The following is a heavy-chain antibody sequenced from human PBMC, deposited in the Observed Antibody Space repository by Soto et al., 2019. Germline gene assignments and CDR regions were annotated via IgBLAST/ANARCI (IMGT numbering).Heavy chain of an antibody. Sequence: PSETLSLTCTVSGGSISSGDYYWSWIRQPPGKGLEWIGYIYYSGSTYYNPSLKSRVTISVDTSKNQFSLKLSSVTAADTAVYYCAGADDSSGYWKVFYYYYGMDVWGQGXTVTV. J-gene: IGHJ6*02. CDR3: AGADDSSGYWKVFYYYYGMDV. D-gene: IGHD3-22*01. CDR1: GGSISSGDYY. CDR2: IYYSGST. V-gene: IGHV4-30-4*01.